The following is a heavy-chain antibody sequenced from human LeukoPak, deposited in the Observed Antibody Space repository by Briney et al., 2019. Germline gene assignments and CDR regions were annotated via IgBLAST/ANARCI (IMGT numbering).Heavy chain of an antibody. J-gene: IGHJ4*02. Sequence: PSETLSLTCSVSGGSISSSIHYWGWIRQPSGKGLEWIGHMYYSGSTYYNPSLKSRVTISVDTSKNQFSLKLRSVTAAGTAVYYCASLRERSYYARGFDYWGQGTLVTVSS. CDR3: ASLRERSYYARGFDY. V-gene: IGHV4-39*01. D-gene: IGHD1-26*01. CDR2: MYYSGST. CDR1: GGSISSSIHY.